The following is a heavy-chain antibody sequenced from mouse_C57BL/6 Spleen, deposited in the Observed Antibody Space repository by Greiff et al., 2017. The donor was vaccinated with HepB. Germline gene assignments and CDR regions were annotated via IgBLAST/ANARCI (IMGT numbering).Heavy chain of an antibody. CDR3: ARSPTGTDDY. V-gene: IGHV1-26*01. D-gene: IGHD4-1*02. CDR1: GYTFTDYY. CDR2: INPNNGGT. Sequence: VQLQQSGPELVKPGASVKISCKASGYTFTDYYMNWVKQSHGKSLEWIGDINPNNGGTSYNQKFKGKATLTVDKSSSTAYMELRSLTSEDSTVYYCARSPTGTDDYWGQGTTLTVSS. J-gene: IGHJ2*01.